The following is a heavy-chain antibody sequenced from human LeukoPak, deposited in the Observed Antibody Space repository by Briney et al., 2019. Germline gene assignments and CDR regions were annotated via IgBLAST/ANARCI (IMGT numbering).Heavy chain of an antibody. V-gene: IGHV3-33*06. Sequence: PGGSPRLSCAASGFTFSSYGMHWVRQAPGKGLEWVAVIWYDGSKTYYADSVKGRFTISRDNSKNTLYLQMNSLRAEDTAVYYCAKDRGYCSGGSCHNWFDPWGQGTLVTVSS. D-gene: IGHD2-15*01. CDR3: AKDRGYCSGGSCHNWFDP. CDR1: GFTFSSYG. CDR2: IWYDGSKT. J-gene: IGHJ5*02.